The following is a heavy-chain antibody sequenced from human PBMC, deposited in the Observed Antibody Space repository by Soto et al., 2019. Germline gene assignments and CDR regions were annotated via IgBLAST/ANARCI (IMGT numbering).Heavy chain of an antibody. CDR1: GFTFSNYW. J-gene: IGHJ4*02. CDR2: IKEDGSKQ. D-gene: IGHD1-7*01. Sequence: EVQLVESGGGLVQPGGSLRLSCAASGFTFSNYWMNWVRQAPGKGLEWVGNIKEDGSKQGYVDSVRGRFTISRDNAKNSLYLQINSLRAEDTAVYYCARGTRNPSLDNWGQETLVTVSS. V-gene: IGHV3-7*03. CDR3: ARGTRNPSLDN.